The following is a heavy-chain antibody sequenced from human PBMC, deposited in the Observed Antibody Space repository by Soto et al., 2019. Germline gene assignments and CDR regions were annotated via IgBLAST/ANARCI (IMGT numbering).Heavy chain of an antibody. J-gene: IGHJ4*02. Sequence: QVQLQESGPGLVKPSGTLSLTCAVSGGSISSSNWWSWVRQPPGKGLEWIGEIDHSGSTNYNPSLKSRVTLSVDKSKNQFSLKLSSVTAADTAVYYCARGEAVAGYYFDYWGQGTLVTVSS. CDR2: IDHSGST. V-gene: IGHV4-4*02. CDR1: GGSISSSNW. D-gene: IGHD6-19*01. CDR3: ARGEAVAGYYFDY.